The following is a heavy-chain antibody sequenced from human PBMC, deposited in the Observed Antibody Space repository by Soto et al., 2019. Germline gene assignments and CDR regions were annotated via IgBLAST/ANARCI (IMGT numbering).Heavy chain of an antibody. CDR2: ITGSTGTT. CDR3: AKDTSSSPFYMDV. D-gene: IGHD2-2*01. Sequence: EVQVLESGGGSVQPGGSLRLSCAASGFTFSNFAMSWARHAPGKGLEWVSEITGSTGTTDYADSVQGRFIISSDTSKYTVHLQINSLRAEDTAVYYCAKDTSSSPFYMDVWGKGATVSVSS. V-gene: IGHV3-23*01. CDR1: GFTFSNFA. J-gene: IGHJ6*03.